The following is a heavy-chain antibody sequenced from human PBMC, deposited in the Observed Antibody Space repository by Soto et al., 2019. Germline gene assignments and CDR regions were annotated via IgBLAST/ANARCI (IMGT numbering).Heavy chain of an antibody. CDR3: ARVSGGITIFGVVRDAFDI. CDR2: IYHSGST. CDR1: GASISSGGYS. J-gene: IGHJ3*02. D-gene: IGHD3-3*01. Sequence: TLSLPCAGSGASISSGGYSRSWIRQLPGKGLEWIGYIYHSGSTYYNPSLKSRVTISVDRSKNQFSLKLSSVTAADTAVYYCARVSGGITIFGVVRDAFDIWGQGTMVT. V-gene: IGHV4-30-2*01.